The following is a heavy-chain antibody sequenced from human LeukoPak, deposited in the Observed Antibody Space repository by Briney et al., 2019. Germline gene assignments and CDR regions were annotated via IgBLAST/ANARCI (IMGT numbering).Heavy chain of an antibody. D-gene: IGHD6-13*01. CDR3: ARGRGSSWYFPFDY. V-gene: IGHV4-30-4*08. J-gene: IGHJ4*02. Sequence: PSETLSLTCTVSGGSISSGDYYWSWIRQPPGKGLEWIGYIYYSGSTYYNPSLKSRVTISVDTSKNQFSLKLSSVTAADTAVYYCARGRGSSWYFPFDYWGQGTLVTVSS. CDR2: IYYSGST. CDR1: GGSISSGDYY.